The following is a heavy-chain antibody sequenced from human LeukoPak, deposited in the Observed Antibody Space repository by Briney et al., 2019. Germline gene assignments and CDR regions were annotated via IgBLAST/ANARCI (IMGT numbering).Heavy chain of an antibody. CDR3: ARVGSSWPHYYFDY. CDR2: IYYSGST. Sequence: SETLSLTSTVSGDSISISSYWAWIRQPPGKGLEWIGNIYYSGSTYYNPSLKSRLTISVDTSKNHISLNLNSVTAADTAVYYCARVGSSWPHYYFDYWGQGALVTVSS. CDR1: GDSISISSY. V-gene: IGHV4-39*07. J-gene: IGHJ4*02. D-gene: IGHD6-13*01.